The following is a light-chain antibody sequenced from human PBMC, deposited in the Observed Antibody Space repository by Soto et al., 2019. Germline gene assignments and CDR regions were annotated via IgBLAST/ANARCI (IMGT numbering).Light chain of an antibody. CDR3: AAWDDSLSGVV. V-gene: IGLV1-47*01. CDR1: SSNIGSNY. CDR2: RNN. J-gene: IGLJ2*01. Sequence: QSVLTQPPSASGTPGQRVTISCSGSSSNIGSNYVYWYQQLPGTAPKLLIYRNNQRPSGVPDRFSGSKSGTSASLAISGLRSEDEADYYCAAWDDSLSGVVFGXG.